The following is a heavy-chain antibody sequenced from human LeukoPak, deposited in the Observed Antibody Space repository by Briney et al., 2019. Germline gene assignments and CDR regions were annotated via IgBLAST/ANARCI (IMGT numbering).Heavy chain of an antibody. J-gene: IGHJ4*02. D-gene: IGHD1-26*01. V-gene: IGHV4-59*12. Sequence: SETLSLTCAVYGGSFSGYYWSWIRQPPGKGLEWIGYIYYSGSTNYNPSLKSRVTISVDTSKNQFSLKLSSVTAADTAVYYCARGGGGSYPFDYWGQGTLVTVSS. CDR1: GGSFSGYY. CDR2: IYYSGST. CDR3: ARGGGGSYPFDY.